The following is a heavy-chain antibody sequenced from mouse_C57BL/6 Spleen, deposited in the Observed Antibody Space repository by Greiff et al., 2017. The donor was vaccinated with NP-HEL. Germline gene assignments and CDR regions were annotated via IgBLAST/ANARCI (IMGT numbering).Heavy chain of an antibody. J-gene: IGHJ2*01. CDR1: GFTFSSYG. V-gene: IGHV5-6*01. CDR2: ISSGGSYT. CDR3: ARHPTFITTVVATDYFDY. D-gene: IGHD1-1*01. Sequence: EVQLVESGGDLVKPGGSLKLSCAASGFTFSSYGMSWVRQTPDKRLEWVATISSGGSYTYYPDSVKGRFTISRDNAKNTLYLQMSSLKSEDTAMYYCARHPTFITTVVATDYFDYWGQGTTLTVSS.